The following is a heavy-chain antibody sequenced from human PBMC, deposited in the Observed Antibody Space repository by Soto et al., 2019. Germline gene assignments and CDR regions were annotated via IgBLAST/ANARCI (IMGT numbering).Heavy chain of an antibody. CDR3: AKDLVRQQPH. Sequence: PGGSLRLSCTASGFIFSSYAMNWVRQAPGKGLQWVSSISGSGGDTYYADSVKGRFTISRDNSKNTLYLQMNSLRAEDTAVYYYAKDLVRQQPHWGQGTLVTVSS. D-gene: IGHD6-13*01. V-gene: IGHV3-23*01. CDR2: ISGSGGDT. CDR1: GFIFSSYA. J-gene: IGHJ4*02.